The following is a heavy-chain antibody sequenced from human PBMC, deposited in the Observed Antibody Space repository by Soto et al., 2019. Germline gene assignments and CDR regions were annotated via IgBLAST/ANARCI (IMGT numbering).Heavy chain of an antibody. J-gene: IGHJ6*02. Sequence: EVQLVESGGGLVQPGGYLRLSCEASGFNVSNYYMTWVRQAPGKGLEWVSVLYSGGTIYYADSVKGRFTISRHDSKNTLNLLMNSLRAEDTAVYYCVRGGQSLGVDYYYGLDVWGQGTTVTVSS. CDR3: VRGGQSLGVDYYYGLDV. D-gene: IGHD2-8*01. V-gene: IGHV3-53*04. CDR2: LYSGGTI. CDR1: GFNVSNYY.